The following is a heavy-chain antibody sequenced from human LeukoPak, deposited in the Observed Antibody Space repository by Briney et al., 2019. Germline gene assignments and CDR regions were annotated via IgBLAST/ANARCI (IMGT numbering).Heavy chain of an antibody. CDR1: GGSISSGGYY. J-gene: IGHJ3*02. CDR3: AGSGWALGAFDI. D-gene: IGHD6-19*01. V-gene: IGHV4-31*03. Sequence: PSQTLSLTCTVSGGSISSGGYYWSWIRQHPGKGLEWIGYIYYSGSTYYNPSLKSRVTISVDTSKNQFSLKLSSVTAADTAVYYCAGSGWALGAFDIWGQGTMVTVSS. CDR2: IYYSGST.